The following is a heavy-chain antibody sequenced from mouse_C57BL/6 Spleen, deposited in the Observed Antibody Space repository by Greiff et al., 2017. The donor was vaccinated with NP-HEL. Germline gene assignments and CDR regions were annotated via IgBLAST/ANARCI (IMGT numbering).Heavy chain of an antibody. Sequence: QVTLKESGPGILQSSQTLSLTCSFSGFSLSTSGMGVSWIRQPSGKGLEWLAHIYWDDDKRYNPSLKSRLTNSKDTSRNQVFLKITSVDTADTATYYCARRGEYYYAMDYWGQGTSVTVSS. J-gene: IGHJ4*01. CDR2: IYWDDDK. CDR3: ARRGEYYYAMDY. V-gene: IGHV8-12*01. CDR1: GFSLSTSGMG.